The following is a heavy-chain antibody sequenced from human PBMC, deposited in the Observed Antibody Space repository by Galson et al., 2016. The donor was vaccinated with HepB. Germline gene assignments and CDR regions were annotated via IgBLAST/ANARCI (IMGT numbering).Heavy chain of an antibody. J-gene: IGHJ2*01. CDR1: GYNFANFG. V-gene: IGHV1-18*01. Sequence: SVKVSCKASGYNFANFGISWVRQAPGQGLEWMGWITVYRDNTRYRQKFQGRVSMTTDTSTNTAYMELRRLTSDDSAVYYCARTNRRWVRGIIYYYSMDVWGRGTLVTVSS. CDR2: ITVYRDNT. D-gene: IGHD3-10*01. CDR3: ARTNRRWVRGIIYYYSMDV.